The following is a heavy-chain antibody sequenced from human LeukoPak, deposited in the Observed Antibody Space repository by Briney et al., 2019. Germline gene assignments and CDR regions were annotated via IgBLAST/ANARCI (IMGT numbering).Heavy chain of an antibody. J-gene: IGHJ4*02. CDR1: GFTFSSYG. CDR3: AKDLLGYCSGGSCYSLGY. CDR2: IRYDGSNK. D-gene: IGHD2-15*01. V-gene: IGHV3-30*02. Sequence: GGSLRLSCAASGFTFSSYGMHWVRQAPGKGLEWVAFIRYDGSNKYYADSVKGRFTISRDNSMNTLYLQMNSLRAEDTAVYYCAKDLLGYCSGGSCYSLGYWGQGTLVTVSS.